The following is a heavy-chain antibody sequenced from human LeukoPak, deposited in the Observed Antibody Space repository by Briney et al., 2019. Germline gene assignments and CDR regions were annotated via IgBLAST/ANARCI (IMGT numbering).Heavy chain of an antibody. CDR3: TTDRSIAVRPLFDY. CDR1: GFIFSNGR. D-gene: IGHD6-6*01. J-gene: IGHJ4*02. V-gene: IGHV3-15*01. CDR2: IKSKTYGGTT. Sequence: GGSLRLSCAASGFIFSNGRMGWVRQAPGEGLGLVGRIKSKTYGGTTDYAAPVKGRFTVPRYDSKNTVYLQVNSLKTEDTAVYYCTTDRSIAVRPLFDYWGQGILVTVSS.